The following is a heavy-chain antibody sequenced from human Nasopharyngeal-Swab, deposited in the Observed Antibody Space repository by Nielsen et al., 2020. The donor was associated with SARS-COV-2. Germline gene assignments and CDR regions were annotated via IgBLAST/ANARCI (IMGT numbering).Heavy chain of an antibody. CDR3: VKASAPSNYYYYGVDV. V-gene: IGHV3-64D*06. CDR1: GFTFSRFT. CDR2: LSSNGEST. J-gene: IGHJ6*02. Sequence: GESLKISCSASGFTFSRFTMHWVRQAPGKGLEYVSALSSNGESTYYADSVKGRFTISRDNSKNTLYLQMRSLSAEDTALYYCVKASAPSNYYYYGVDVWGQGTAVTVSS. D-gene: IGHD4-11*01.